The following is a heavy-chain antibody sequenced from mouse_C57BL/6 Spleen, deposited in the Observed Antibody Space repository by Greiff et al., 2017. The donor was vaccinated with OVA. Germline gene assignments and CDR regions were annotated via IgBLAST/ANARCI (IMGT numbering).Heavy chain of an antibody. Sequence: EVQRVESGGGLVKPGGSLKLSCAASGFTFSSYAMSWVRQTPEKRLEWVATISDGGSYTYYPDNVKGRFTISRDNAKNNLSLQMSHLKSEDTAMYYCARGDYYGSSYGYWGQGTTLTVSS. CDR2: ISDGGSYT. V-gene: IGHV5-4*01. J-gene: IGHJ2*01. D-gene: IGHD1-1*01. CDR1: GFTFSSYA. CDR3: ARGDYYGSSYGY.